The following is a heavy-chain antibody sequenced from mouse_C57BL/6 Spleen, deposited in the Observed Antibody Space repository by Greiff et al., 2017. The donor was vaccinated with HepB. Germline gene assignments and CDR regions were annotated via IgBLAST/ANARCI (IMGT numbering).Heavy chain of an antibody. CDR3: TRRDYDVLLDY. V-gene: IGHV1-15*01. CDR1: GYTFTDYE. J-gene: IGHJ2*01. Sequence: VQLQQSGAELVRPGASVTLSCKASGYTFTDYEMHWVKQTPVHGLEWIGAIDPETGGTAYNQKFKVKAILTADKSSSTAYMELRSLTSEDSAVYYCTRRDYDVLLDYWGQGTTLTVSS. D-gene: IGHD2-4*01. CDR2: IDPETGGT.